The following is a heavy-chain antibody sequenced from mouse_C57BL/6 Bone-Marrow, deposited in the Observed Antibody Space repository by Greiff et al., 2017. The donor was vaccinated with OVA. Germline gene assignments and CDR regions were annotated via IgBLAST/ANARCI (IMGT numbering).Heavy chain of an antibody. D-gene: IGHD2-4*01. CDR1: GFTFSDYG. Sequence: EVMLVESGGGLVKPGGSLKLSCAASGFTFSDYGMHWVRQAPEKGLEWVAYISSGSSTIYYADTVKGRFTISRANAKNTLFLQMTSLRSEDTAMHYCARDDYDGYYFDYWGQGTTLTVSS. V-gene: IGHV5-17*01. J-gene: IGHJ2*01. CDR2: ISSGSSTI. CDR3: ARDDYDGYYFDY.